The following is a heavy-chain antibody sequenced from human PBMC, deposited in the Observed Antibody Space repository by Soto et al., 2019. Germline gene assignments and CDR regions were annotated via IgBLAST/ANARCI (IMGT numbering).Heavy chain of an antibody. J-gene: IGHJ3*02. CDR2: INAGNGNT. V-gene: IGHV1-3*01. CDR3: SRKGGSVYYGFDAFDI. D-gene: IGHD3-3*01. Sequence: ASVKVSCKASGYTFTSYAMHWVLQAPGQRLEWMGWINAGNGNTKYSQKFQGRVTITRDTSASTAYMELSSLRSEDTAVYYCSRKGGSVYYGFDAFDIWCQGTRVTVAS. CDR1: GYTFTSYA.